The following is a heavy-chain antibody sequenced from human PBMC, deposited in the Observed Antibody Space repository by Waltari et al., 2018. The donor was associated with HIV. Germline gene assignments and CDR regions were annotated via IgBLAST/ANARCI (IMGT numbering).Heavy chain of an antibody. CDR1: GGSISSYY. Sequence: QVQLQESGPGLVKPSETLSLTCTVSGGSISSYYWSWIRHPAGKGLEWIGRIYTSGSTNYKPYLKSRVTISVDTSKNQFSLKVRSVTAADTAIYYCARVDRYTSSGLDYWGQGTLVNVSS. V-gene: IGHV4-4*07. CDR3: ARVDRYTSSGLDY. D-gene: IGHD6-13*01. CDR2: IYTSGST. J-gene: IGHJ4*02.